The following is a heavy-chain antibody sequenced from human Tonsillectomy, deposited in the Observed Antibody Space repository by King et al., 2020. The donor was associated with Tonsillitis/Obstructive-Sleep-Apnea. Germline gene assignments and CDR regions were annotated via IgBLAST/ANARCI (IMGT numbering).Heavy chain of an antibody. V-gene: IGHV3-9*01. Sequence: GQLVQSGGGLVQPGRSLRLSCAASGFTFHDHGMHWVRQAPGKGLEWVSGISWNSISIGYADSVKGRFTISRDNAKNSLYLQMNSLRAEDTALYYCTKSGPSTWVYYYMDVWGKGTTVTVSS. CDR2: ISWNSISI. J-gene: IGHJ6*03. D-gene: IGHD3-10*01. CDR3: TKSGPSTWVYYYMDV. CDR1: GFTFHDHG.